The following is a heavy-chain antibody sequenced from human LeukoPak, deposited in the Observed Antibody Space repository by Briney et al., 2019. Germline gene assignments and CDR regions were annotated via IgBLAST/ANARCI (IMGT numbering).Heavy chain of an antibody. CDR1: GYTFTSYG. Sequence: ASVKVSCKASGYTFTSYGISWVRQAPGQGLEWMGWISAYNGNTNYAQKLQGRVTTTTDTSTSTAYMELRSLRSDDTAVYYCARGQTIYDILTGYYLDYWGQGTLVTVSS. V-gene: IGHV1-18*01. J-gene: IGHJ4*02. CDR3: ARGQTIYDILTGYYLDY. CDR2: ISAYNGNT. D-gene: IGHD3-9*01.